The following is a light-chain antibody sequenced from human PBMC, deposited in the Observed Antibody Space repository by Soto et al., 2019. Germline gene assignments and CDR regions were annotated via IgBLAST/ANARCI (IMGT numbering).Light chain of an antibody. Sequence: DIVMTQSPDSLAVSLGERATINCKSSQSVLYSSNNKNYLAWYQQKPGQPPKLLIYWASTRESGVPDRFSGSGSVTDFTLTIRSLQAEDVAVYYCQQYYSTRTFGQGTKVEIK. CDR3: QQYYSTRT. V-gene: IGKV4-1*01. J-gene: IGKJ1*01. CDR2: WAS. CDR1: QSVLYSSNNKNY.